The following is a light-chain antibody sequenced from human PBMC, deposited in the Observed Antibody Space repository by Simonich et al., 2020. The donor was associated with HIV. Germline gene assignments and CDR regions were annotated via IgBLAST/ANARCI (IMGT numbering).Light chain of an antibody. CDR3: QQSYSTPLT. CDR2: SAS. V-gene: IGKV1-39*01. CDR1: QSISSY. Sequence: DIQMTQSPFSLSASVGDRVTITCRASQSISSYLNWYQQKPGKDPKLLIDSASSLQSGVPSRISGSGSGTDFTLTISSLQPEDFATYYCQQSYSTPLTFGGGTKLEIK. J-gene: IGKJ4*01.